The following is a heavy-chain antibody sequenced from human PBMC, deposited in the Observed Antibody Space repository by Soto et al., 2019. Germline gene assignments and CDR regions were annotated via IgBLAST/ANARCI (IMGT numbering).Heavy chain of an antibody. CDR1: GYTFTSYG. J-gene: IGHJ4*02. CDR2: ISAYNGNT. D-gene: IGHD2-2*01. V-gene: IGHV1-18*01. Sequence: ASVKVSCKAAGYTFTSYGISWVRQAPGQGLEWMGWISAYNGNTNYAQKLQGRVTMTTDTSTSTAYMELRSLRSDDTAVYYCAMSRSETSTSCHFDYRCQGPLGTVSS. CDR3: AMSRSETSTSCHFDY.